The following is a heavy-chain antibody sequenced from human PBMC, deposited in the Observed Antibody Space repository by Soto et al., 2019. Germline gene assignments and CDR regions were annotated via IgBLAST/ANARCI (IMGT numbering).Heavy chain of an antibody. J-gene: IGHJ4*02. CDR2: IYTSGST. V-gene: IGHV4-4*07. CDR3: ASGMYFYDRSGYYSYFDD. D-gene: IGHD3-22*01. CDR1: GGSISSYY. Sequence: SETLSLTCTVSGGSISSYYWSWIRQPAGKGLEWIGRIYTSGSTNYNPSLKSRVTMSVDTSKNQFSLKLSSVTAADTAVYYCASGMYFYDRSGYYSYFDDWGQGTLVTVSS.